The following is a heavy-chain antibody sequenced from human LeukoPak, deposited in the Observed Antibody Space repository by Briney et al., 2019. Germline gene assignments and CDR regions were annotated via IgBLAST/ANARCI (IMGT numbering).Heavy chain of an antibody. J-gene: IGHJ4*02. D-gene: IGHD3-3*01. CDR2: IKQDGSET. Sequence: GGSLRLSCAASGFTFSNYWMSWVRRAPGKGGEWVANIKQDGSETYYVDSVRGRFTISKDNSRNSLYLQMNSLRGEDTAIYYCARDFWGAYRVDFFDFWGQGALVTVSS. CDR1: GFTFSNYW. CDR3: ARDFWGAYRVDFFDF. V-gene: IGHV3-7*01.